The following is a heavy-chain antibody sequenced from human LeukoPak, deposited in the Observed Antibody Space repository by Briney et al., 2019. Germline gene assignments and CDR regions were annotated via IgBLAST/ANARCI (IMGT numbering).Heavy chain of an antibody. J-gene: IGHJ2*01. D-gene: IGHD4-17*01. CDR1: GFTFSNHW. V-gene: IGHV3-7*01. CDR3: ARGGNHGDYWYFDL. CDR2: IKPDGSEV. Sequence: GSLRLSCAASGFTFSNHWMDWVRQAPGKGLEWVANIKPDGSEVHYVDSVKGRFTISRDNAKNSLYLQMNSLRAEDTAVYYCARGGNHGDYWYFDLWGRGTLVTVSS.